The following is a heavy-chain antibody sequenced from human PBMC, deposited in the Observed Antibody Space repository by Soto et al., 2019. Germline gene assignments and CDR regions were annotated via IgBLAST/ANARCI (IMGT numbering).Heavy chain of an antibody. Sequence: SETLSLTCTVSGGSISDISYCWGWIRQPPGKGLQWIGCMFYSGATYYNPSLKNRVTLSVDTSNNEFSLKLVSVTAPDTAVYYWARHKSGSDWLDPWGQGTLVTVSS. D-gene: IGHD2-15*01. V-gene: IGHV4-39*01. J-gene: IGHJ5*02. CDR3: ARHKSGSDWLDP. CDR2: MFYSGAT. CDR1: GGSISDISYC.